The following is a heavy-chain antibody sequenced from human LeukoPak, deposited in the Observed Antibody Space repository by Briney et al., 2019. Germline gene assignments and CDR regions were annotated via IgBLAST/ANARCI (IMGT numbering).Heavy chain of an antibody. CDR2: ISYDGSNK. CDR1: GFTFSSYG. V-gene: IGHV3-30*18. J-gene: IGHJ4*02. CDR3: AKHRQKVATKGPFDY. D-gene: IGHD5-12*01. Sequence: GRSLRLSCAASGFTFSSYGMHWVRQAPRKGLEWVAVISYDGSNKYYADSVKGRFTISRDNSKNTLYLQMNSLRAEDTAVYYCAKHRQKVATKGPFDYWGQGTLVTVSS.